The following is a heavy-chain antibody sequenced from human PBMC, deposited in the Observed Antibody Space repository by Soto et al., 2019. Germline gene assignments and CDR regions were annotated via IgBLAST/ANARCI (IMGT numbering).Heavy chain of an antibody. CDR1: GFSLSARPVA. CDR2: IYWDDDK. D-gene: IGHD1-1*01. CDR3: VHRAGSGGSWNGGYFDY. V-gene: IGHV2-5*02. Sequence: QITLRESGPTRVKPTQTLTLTCTFSGFSLSARPVAVGWIRQPPGKALERLALIYWDDDKGYSPSLMSRLTSPQHTSKNQVVLTMTDLDPLDTAIYYCVHRAGSGGSWNGGYFDYWGQGALVTVSS. J-gene: IGHJ4*02.